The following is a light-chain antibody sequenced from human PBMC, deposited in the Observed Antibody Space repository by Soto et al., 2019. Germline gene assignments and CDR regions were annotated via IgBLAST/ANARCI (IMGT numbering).Light chain of an antibody. CDR2: GVS. CDR3: QSYTQSLWT. CDR1: QTVTANQ. J-gene: IGKJ1*01. Sequence: EIVLTQSPGTLSLSPGERATLSCRTSQTVTANQLAWYQQKPGQAPRLLIFGVSTRVAGIPDRFGGSGSGTDFTLTISGLEPEDFAMYYCQSYTQSLWTFGQGTKVEI. V-gene: IGKV3-20*01.